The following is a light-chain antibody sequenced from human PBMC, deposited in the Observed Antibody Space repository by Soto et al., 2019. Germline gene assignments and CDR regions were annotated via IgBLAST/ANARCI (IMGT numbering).Light chain of an antibody. CDR1: QSISTW. CDR2: KAS. Sequence: DIQMTQSPSTLSASVGDRVTITCRASQSISTWLAWYQQKPGKAPKLLIYKASSLESGVPVRFSGSGSGTEFTLTISSLQPDDFATYYCQQYNTYSTFGQGTRLEIK. CDR3: QQYNTYST. J-gene: IGKJ5*01. V-gene: IGKV1-5*03.